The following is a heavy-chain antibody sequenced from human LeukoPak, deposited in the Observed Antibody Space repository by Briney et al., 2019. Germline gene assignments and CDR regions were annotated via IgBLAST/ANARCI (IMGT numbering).Heavy chain of an antibody. V-gene: IGHV3-21*01. Sequence: GGSLRLSCAASGFTFSSYSMNWVRQAPGKGLEWVSTISSSSSYTYYADSVKGRFTISRDNAKNSLYLQMNSLRAEDTAVYYCARARITGTTLPVDYWGQGTLVTVSS. CDR2: ISSSSSYT. D-gene: IGHD1-20*01. J-gene: IGHJ4*02. CDR3: ARARITGTTLPVDY. CDR1: GFTFSSYS.